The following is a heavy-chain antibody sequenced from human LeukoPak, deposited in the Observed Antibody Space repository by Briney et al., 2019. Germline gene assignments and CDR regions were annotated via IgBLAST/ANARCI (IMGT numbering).Heavy chain of an antibody. CDR2: INLSGGST. CDR1: GYTFTTYY. D-gene: IGHD3-10*01. V-gene: IGHV1-46*01. J-gene: IGHJ4*02. Sequence: ASGNVSYKASGYTFTTYYMQWVRQAPGQGLEWMGIINLSGGSTTYAHKFQGRVTMTRDTSTSTVYMELSSLRSEDTGAYYCARVQYYYGSGSYGFFDSWGQGTLVTVSS. CDR3: ARVQYYYGSGSYGFFDS.